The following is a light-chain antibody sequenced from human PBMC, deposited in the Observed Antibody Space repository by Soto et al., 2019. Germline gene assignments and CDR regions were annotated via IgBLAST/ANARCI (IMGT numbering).Light chain of an antibody. CDR1: SSNIGSNT. CDR3: AAWDDSLNGYV. J-gene: IGLJ1*01. V-gene: IGLV1-44*01. Sequence: SAPTQPPSASGAPGQRVTIACSGSSSNIGSNTLNWYQQLPGTAPKLLIYSNNQRPSGVPDRFSGSKSGTSASLAISGLQSEDEADYYCAAWDDSLNGYVFGTGTKVTVL. CDR2: SNN.